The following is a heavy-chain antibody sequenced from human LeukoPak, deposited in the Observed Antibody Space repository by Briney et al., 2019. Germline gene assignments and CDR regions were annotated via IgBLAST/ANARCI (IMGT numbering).Heavy chain of an antibody. J-gene: IGHJ5*02. V-gene: IGHV1-69*04. CDR3: ARGVDGGNSDWFNP. D-gene: IGHD4-23*01. CDR1: GGTFSSYA. CDR2: IIPILGIA. Sequence: SVKVSCKASGGTFSSYAISWVRQAPGQGLEWMGRIIPILGIANYAQKFQGRVTITADKSTSTAYMELSSLRSEDTAVYYCARGVDGGNSDWFNPWGQGTLVTVSS.